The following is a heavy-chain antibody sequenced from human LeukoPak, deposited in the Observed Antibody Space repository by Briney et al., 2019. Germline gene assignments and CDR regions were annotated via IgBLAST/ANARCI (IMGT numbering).Heavy chain of an antibody. CDR3: ARDLITMVRGPYYGMDV. CDR1: GFTFSSYW. J-gene: IGHJ6*02. Sequence: GGSLRLSCAASGFTFSSYWMSWVRQAPGKGLEWVANIKQDGSEKYYVDSVKGRFTISRDNAKNSLYLQMNSLRAGDTAVYYCARDLITMVRGPYYGMDVWGQGTTVTVSS. V-gene: IGHV3-7*01. CDR2: IKQDGSEK. D-gene: IGHD3-10*01.